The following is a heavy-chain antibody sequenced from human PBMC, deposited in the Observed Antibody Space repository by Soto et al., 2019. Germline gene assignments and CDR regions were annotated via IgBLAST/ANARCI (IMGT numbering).Heavy chain of an antibody. D-gene: IGHD6-19*01. V-gene: IGHV3-23*01. CDR1: GFTFSSYV. J-gene: IGHJ4*02. Sequence: PGGSLRLSCAASGFTFSSYVMSWVRQAPGKGLEWVSAISGSGGGTYYADSVKGRFTISRDNSKNTLYLQMNSLRAEDTALYYCANDVWGPSTGWYYFDYWRQGTPVTVSS. CDR2: ISGSGGGT. CDR3: ANDVWGPSTGWYYFDY.